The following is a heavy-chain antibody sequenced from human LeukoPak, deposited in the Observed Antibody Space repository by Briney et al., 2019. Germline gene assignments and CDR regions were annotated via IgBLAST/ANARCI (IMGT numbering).Heavy chain of an antibody. V-gene: IGHV3-7*03. J-gene: IGHJ3*02. CDR2: IKQDGSEK. D-gene: IGHD3-10*01. Sequence: GVSLRLSCAASGFTFSSYWMSWVRQAPGKGLEWVANIKQDGSEKYYVDSVKGRFTISRDNAKNSLYLQMNSLRAEDTAVYYCARDRWFGELFHDAFDIWGQGTMVTVSS. CDR3: ARDRWFGELFHDAFDI. CDR1: GFTFSSYW.